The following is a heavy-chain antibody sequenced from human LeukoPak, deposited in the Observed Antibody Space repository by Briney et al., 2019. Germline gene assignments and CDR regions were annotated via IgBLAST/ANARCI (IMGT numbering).Heavy chain of an antibody. D-gene: IGHD3-22*01. J-gene: IGHJ4*02. V-gene: IGHV3-53*01. Sequence: GGSLRLSCAASGFTVSSNYMSWVRQAPGKGLEWVSVIYSGGSTYYADSVKGRFTISRDNSKNTLYLQMNSLRAEDTAVYYCAGDLSYDSSGYYYDWGQGTLVTVSS. CDR2: IYSGGST. CDR1: GFTVSSNY. CDR3: AGDLSYDSSGYYYD.